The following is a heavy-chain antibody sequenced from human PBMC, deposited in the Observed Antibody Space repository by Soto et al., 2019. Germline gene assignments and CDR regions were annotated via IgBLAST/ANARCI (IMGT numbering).Heavy chain of an antibody. Sequence: SETLSLTCTVSGGSISGYYWTWIRQPAGKGLEWIGRIYSSGGTKYNPSLKSRVTISLDTSKNQFSLRLSSVTAADTAVYYCARGQRFSDSFDPWGQGTLVTVPQ. J-gene: IGHJ5*02. D-gene: IGHD3-3*01. CDR3: ARGQRFSDSFDP. V-gene: IGHV4-4*07. CDR1: GGSISGYY. CDR2: IYSSGGT.